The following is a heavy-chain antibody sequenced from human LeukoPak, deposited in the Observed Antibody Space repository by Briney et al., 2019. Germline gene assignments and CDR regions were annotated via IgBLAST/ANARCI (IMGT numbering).Heavy chain of an antibody. Sequence: GSLRLSCAASGFTVSSNYTSWVRQAPGKGLEWVSVIYSGGSTYYADSVKGRFTISRDNSKNTLYLQMNSLRAEDTAVYYCAREGCTNGVCYGYGMDVWGQGTTVTVSS. V-gene: IGHV3-66*01. CDR3: AREGCTNGVCYGYGMDV. CDR1: GFTVSSNY. J-gene: IGHJ6*02. CDR2: IYSGGST. D-gene: IGHD2-8*01.